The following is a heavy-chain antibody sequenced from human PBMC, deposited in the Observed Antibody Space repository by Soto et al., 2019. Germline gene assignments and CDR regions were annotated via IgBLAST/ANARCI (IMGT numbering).Heavy chain of an antibody. J-gene: IGHJ6*02. Sequence: QITLKESGPTLVKPTQTLTLTCTFSGFSLSTTGVGVGWIRQPPGKALEWLALIYWDDDKRYNPSLKSRLTIPKDTSKNQVVLTMTNIAPVDTATYYCVQSRCGGDCLQSYSSHSYYGLDVWGQGTTVTVSS. CDR3: VQSRCGGDCLQSYSSHSYYGLDV. CDR1: GFSLSTTGVG. D-gene: IGHD2-21*01. CDR2: IYWDDDK. V-gene: IGHV2-5*02.